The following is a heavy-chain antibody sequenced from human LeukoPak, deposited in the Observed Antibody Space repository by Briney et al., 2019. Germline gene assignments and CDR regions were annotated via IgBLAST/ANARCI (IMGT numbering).Heavy chain of an antibody. V-gene: IGHV4-34*01. J-gene: IGHJ6*03. CDR3: ARGRHDITMIVVVMTSVSYYLDV. D-gene: IGHD3-22*01. Sequence: SETLSLTCAVYGGSFSGYHWTWIRQSPGKGLEWIGDINPSGSTYYNPSLKSRLTISVDTSKNQFSLKLRSVTAADTAVYCCARGRHDITMIVVVMTSVSYYLDVWGKGTTVTVS. CDR1: GGSFSGYH. CDR2: INPSGST.